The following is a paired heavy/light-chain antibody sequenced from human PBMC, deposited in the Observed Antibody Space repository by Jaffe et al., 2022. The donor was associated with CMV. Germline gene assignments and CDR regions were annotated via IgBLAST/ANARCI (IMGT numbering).Light chain of an antibody. V-gene: IGLV1-40*01. CDR3: QSYDSSVSGWV. J-gene: IGLJ2*01. CDR2: VTT. Sequence: QSVLTQPPSVSGAPGQRVTISCTGSSSNIGAGYAVHWYQQFPGTAPKLLIYVTTNRPSGVPDRFSGSKSGASASLAITGLQAEDEADYYCQSYDSSVSGWVFGGGTKLTVL. CDR1: SSNIGAGYA.
Heavy chain of an antibody. J-gene: IGHJ5*02. CDR1: GYIFTGYY. V-gene: IGHV1-2*02. CDR2: INPNSGAT. Sequence: QVHLVQSGAEVKKPGASVKVSCKASGYIFTGYYMHWVRQAPGQGLEWMGWINPNSGATNYEQTFQGRVTMTRDTSISTAYLELSRLTSDDTALYYCVTSEGIYDYLFDPWGQGTLVTVSS. CDR3: VTSEGIYDYLFDP. D-gene: IGHD3-3*01.